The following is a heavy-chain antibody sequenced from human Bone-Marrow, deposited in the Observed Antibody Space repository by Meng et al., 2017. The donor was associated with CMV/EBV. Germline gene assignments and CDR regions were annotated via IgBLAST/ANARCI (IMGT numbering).Heavy chain of an antibody. CDR3: ARDCSSSGCAPEVLYYYYYYGMDV. CDR2: INPNSGDT. D-gene: IGHD2-2*01. V-gene: IGHV1-2*02. J-gene: IGHJ6*02. CDR1: GYTFTSYD. Sequence: ASVKVSCKASGYTFTSYDINWVRQAPGQGLEWMGLINPNSGDTTFAQKFQGRVTMTRDTSISTAYMELSSLRSDDTAVYYCARDCSSSGCAPEVLYYYYYYGMDVWGQGTTVTVSS.